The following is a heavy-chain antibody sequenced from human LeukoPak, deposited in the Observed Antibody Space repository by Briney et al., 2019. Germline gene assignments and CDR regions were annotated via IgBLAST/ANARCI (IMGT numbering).Heavy chain of an antibody. V-gene: IGHV3-21*01. CDR1: GFTFSSYS. D-gene: IGHD7-27*01. CDR2: ISYSTYV. Sequence: GGSLRLSCATSGFTFSSYSMDLVRQAPGKGLEWVSSISYSTYVYYADSVKGRFTISRDNTKNSLYLQMNSLRVEDTAVYYCARLSGDGVWGQGTLVTVSS. J-gene: IGHJ4*02. CDR3: ARLSGDGV.